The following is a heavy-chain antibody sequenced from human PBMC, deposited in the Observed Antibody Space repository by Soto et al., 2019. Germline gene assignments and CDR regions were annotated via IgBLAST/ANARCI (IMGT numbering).Heavy chain of an antibody. CDR2: ISAYNGNT. CDR3: ARVRGYCSGGSCYVDY. D-gene: IGHD2-15*01. Sequence: ASVKVSCKASGYSFTSYGISWIRQAPGQGLEWMGWISAYNGNTNYAQKLQGRVTMTTDTSTSTAYMELRSLRSDDTAVYYCARVRGYCSGGSCYVDYWGPGTLVTVSS. CDR1: GYSFTSYG. J-gene: IGHJ4*02. V-gene: IGHV1-18*01.